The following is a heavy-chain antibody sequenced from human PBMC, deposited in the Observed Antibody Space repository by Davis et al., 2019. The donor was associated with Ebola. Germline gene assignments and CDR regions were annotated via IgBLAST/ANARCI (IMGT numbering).Heavy chain of an antibody. V-gene: IGHV1-3*01. D-gene: IGHD6-19*01. CDR2: VHGGNWNT. CDR1: GFTLTNYA. J-gene: IGHJ4*02. CDR3: ARATFGYNSGWYADY. Sequence: ASVQDSCKASGFTLTNYAINWVRQAPAQRLEGMGWVHGGNWNTKYSQRFQGRVTITTDTSASTAYLDLSSLRSDDTAVFYCARATFGYNSGWYADYWGQGTLVTVSS.